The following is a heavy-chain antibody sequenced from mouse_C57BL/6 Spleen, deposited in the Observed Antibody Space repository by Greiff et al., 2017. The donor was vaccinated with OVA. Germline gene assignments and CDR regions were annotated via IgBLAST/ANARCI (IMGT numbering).Heavy chain of an antibody. V-gene: IGHV3-6*01. D-gene: IGHD2-1*01. J-gene: IGHJ2*01. CDR2: ISYDGSN. Sequence: EVQLVESGPGLVKPSQSLSLTCSVTGYSITSGYYWNWIRQFPGNKLEWMGYISYDGSNNYNPSLKNRISITRDTSKNQFFLKLNSVTTEDTATYYCATGYYGPYFDYWGQGTTLTVSS. CDR1: GYSITSGYY. CDR3: ATGYYGPYFDY.